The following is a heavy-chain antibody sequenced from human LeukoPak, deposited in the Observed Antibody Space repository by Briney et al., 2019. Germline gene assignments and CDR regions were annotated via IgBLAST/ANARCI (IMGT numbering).Heavy chain of an antibody. Sequence: SGTLSLTCAVSGDSISSSNWWSWVRQPPGKGLEWIGQIYHSGSTNYNPSLKSRVTISLDKSKNQFSLERSSVTAADTAVYYCARLVAAAGTIYFDSWGQGTLVTVSS. V-gene: IGHV4-4*02. CDR3: ARLVAAAGTIYFDS. D-gene: IGHD6-13*01. CDR2: IYHSGST. CDR1: GDSISSSNW. J-gene: IGHJ4*02.